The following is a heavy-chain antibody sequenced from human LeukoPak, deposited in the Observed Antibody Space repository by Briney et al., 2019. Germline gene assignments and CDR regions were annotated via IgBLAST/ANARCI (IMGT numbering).Heavy chain of an antibody. V-gene: IGHV1-2*02. CDR2: INPNSGGT. CDR1: DYTFTSYG. J-gene: IGHJ4*02. CDR3: ARDRELRYFDWSSYYFDY. D-gene: IGHD3-9*01. Sequence: GASVKVSCKASDYTFTSYGISWVRQAPGQGLEWMGWINPNSGGTNYAQKFQGRVTMTRDTSISTAYMELSRLRSDDTAVYYCARDRELRYFDWSSYYFDYWGQGTLVTVSS.